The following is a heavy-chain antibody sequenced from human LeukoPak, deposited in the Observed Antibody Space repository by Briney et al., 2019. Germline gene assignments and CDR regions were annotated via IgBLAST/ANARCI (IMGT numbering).Heavy chain of an antibody. CDR3: ARADCSGGSCYSGDYFDY. Sequence: PGGSLRLSCVASGFTVSSNYMGWVRQAPGKGLEWVSVIYSGGSTYYADSVKGRFTISRDNSKNTLYLQMNSLRAEDTAVYYCARADCSGGSCYSGDYFDYWGQGTLVTVSS. J-gene: IGHJ4*02. CDR2: IYSGGST. CDR1: GFTVSSNY. D-gene: IGHD2-15*01. V-gene: IGHV3-66*01.